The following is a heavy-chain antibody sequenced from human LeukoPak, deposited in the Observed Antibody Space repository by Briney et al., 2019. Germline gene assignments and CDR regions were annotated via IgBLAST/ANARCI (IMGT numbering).Heavy chain of an antibody. CDR1: GGSLSGYS. D-gene: IGHD3-10*01. CDR2: IDHSGST. J-gene: IGHJ5*02. CDR3: ARVYVTVVRGRWFDP. Sequence: SETLSLTCAVYGGSLSGYSWTWIRQPPGKGLEWVGEIDHSGSTNYNASLTSRVIISADTSQNQFSLKLTSVTVADTAVYYCARVYVTVVRGRWFDPWGQGTLVTVSS. V-gene: IGHV4-34*01.